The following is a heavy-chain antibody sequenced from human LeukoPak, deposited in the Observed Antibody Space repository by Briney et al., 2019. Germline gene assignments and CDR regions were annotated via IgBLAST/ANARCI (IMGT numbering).Heavy chain of an antibody. J-gene: IGHJ3*02. V-gene: IGHV4-59*01. CDR3: ARDLDAFDI. CDR2: SYYSGST. CDR1: GGSISSYY. Sequence: SETLSLTCTVSGGSISSYYWSWIRQPPGKGLEWIGYSYYSGSTNYKPSLKSRVTISVDTSKNQFSLKLSSVTAADTAVYYCARDLDAFDIWGQGTMVTVSS.